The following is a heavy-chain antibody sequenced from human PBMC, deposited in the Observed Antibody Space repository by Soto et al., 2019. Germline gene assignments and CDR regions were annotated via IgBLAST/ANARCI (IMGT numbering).Heavy chain of an antibody. CDR1: GGTFSSYT. CDR2: IIPILGIA. CDR3: ARVEWRAAAFDY. J-gene: IGHJ4*02. Sequence: QVQLVQSGAEVKKPGSSVKVSCKASGGTFSSYTISWVRQAPGQGLEWMGRIIPILGIANYAQKFQGRVTITADKSTSTDYMELSSLRSEDTAVYYCARVEWRAAAFDYWGQGTLVTVSS. V-gene: IGHV1-69*02. D-gene: IGHD3-3*01.